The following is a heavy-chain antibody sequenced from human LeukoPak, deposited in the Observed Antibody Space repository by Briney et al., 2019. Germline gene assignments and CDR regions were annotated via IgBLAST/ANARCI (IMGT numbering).Heavy chain of an antibody. V-gene: IGHV4-4*07. CDR3: AKEAGYSGYDFPDF. CDR1: GGSISSYY. D-gene: IGHD5-12*01. J-gene: IGHJ4*02. Sequence: SETLSLTCTVSGGSISSYYWSWIRQPAGKGLEWIGRIYTSGSTNYNPSLKSRVTISVDKSKNQFSLKLSSVTAADTAVYYCAKEAGYSGYDFPDFWGQGTLVTVSS. CDR2: IYTSGST.